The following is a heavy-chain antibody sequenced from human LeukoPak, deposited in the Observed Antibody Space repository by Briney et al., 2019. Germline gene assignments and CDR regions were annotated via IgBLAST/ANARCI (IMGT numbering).Heavy chain of an antibody. V-gene: IGHV3-33*01. J-gene: IGHJ3*02. CDR2: IWYDGSNK. CDR1: GFTFSSYG. Sequence: GGSPRLSCAASGFTFSSYGMHWVRQAPGKGLEWVAVIWYDGSNKYYADSVKGRFTISRDNSKNTLYLQMNSLRAEDTAVYYCSTSSGWYSDAFDIWGQGTMVTVSS. CDR3: STSSGWYSDAFDI. D-gene: IGHD6-19*01.